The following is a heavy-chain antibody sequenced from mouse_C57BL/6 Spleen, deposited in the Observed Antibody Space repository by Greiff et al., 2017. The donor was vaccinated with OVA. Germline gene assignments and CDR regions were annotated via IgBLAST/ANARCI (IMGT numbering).Heavy chain of an antibody. V-gene: IGHV1-80*01. CDR1: GYAFSSYW. Sequence: VQLVESGAELVKPGASVKISCKASGYAFSSYWMNWVKQRPGKGLEWIGQIYPGDGDTNYNGKFKGKATLTADKSSSTAYMQLSSLTSEDSAVYVGARDGTGGYAMDYWGQGTSVTVSS. D-gene: IGHD3-3*01. CDR2: IYPGDGDT. CDR3: ARDGTGGYAMDY. J-gene: IGHJ4*01.